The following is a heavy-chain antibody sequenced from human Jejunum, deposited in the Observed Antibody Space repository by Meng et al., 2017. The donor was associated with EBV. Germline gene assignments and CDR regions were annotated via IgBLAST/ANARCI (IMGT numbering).Heavy chain of an antibody. CDR1: GFTFSSYS. CDR2: ISSGSSFI. D-gene: IGHD3-16*02. CDR3: VRDSSFNVH. Sequence: VQMVESGGGLVKPGGSLRLSCAASGFTFSSYSMNWVRQAPGKGLEWVSYISSGSSFIYYADSVKGRFTISRDDAKHSLSLQMNNLGADDTAVYYCVRDSSFNVHWGQGTLVTVSS. V-gene: IGHV3-21*02. J-gene: IGHJ4*02.